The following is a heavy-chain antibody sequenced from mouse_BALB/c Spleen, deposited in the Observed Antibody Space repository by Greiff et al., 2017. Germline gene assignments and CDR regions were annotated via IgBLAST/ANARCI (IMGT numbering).Heavy chain of an antibody. CDR3: AAYYRYGVRFDY. CDR2: ISYSGST. Sequence: EVQVVESGPGLVKPSQSLSLSCTVSGYSFTSDYAWYWIRQLPGNQLEWMGYISYSGSTSYNPTLKGRISITRDTSKNQFYLQLNSVTTEDTATYYCAAYYRYGVRFDYWGQGTTLTVSS. D-gene: IGHD2-14*01. J-gene: IGHJ2*01. V-gene: IGHV3-2*02. CDR1: GYSFTSDYA.